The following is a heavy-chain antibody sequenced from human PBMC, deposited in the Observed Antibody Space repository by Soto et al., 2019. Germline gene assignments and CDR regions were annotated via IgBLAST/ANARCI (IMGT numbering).Heavy chain of an antibody. CDR3: ASGWIQLWSYYFDY. D-gene: IGHD5-18*01. CDR1: GGTFSSYA. CDR2: IIPIFGTA. J-gene: IGHJ4*02. V-gene: IGHV1-69*01. Sequence: QVQLVQSGAEVKKPGSSVKVSCKASGGTFSSYAISWVRQAPGQGLEWMGGIIPIFGTANYAQKFQGRVTLTADESTSTAYMELSSLRSEDTAVYYCASGWIQLWSYYFDYWGQGTLVTVSS.